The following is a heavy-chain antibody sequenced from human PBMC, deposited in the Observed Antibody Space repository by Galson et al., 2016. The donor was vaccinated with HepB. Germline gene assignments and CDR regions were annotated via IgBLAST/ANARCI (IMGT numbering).Heavy chain of an antibody. J-gene: IGHJ4*02. CDR3: ARDLAYSTSSGPAGGGFDY. D-gene: IGHD6-6*01. CDR1: GYTFTSYY. V-gene: IGHV1-46*01. CDR2: INPSSGST. Sequence: SVKVSCKASGYTFTSYYMHWVRQAPGQGLEWMGIINPSSGSTRYAQKFQGRVTMTRDTSTSSVYMELSSLRSEDTAVYYCARDLAYSTSSGPAGGGFDYWGQGTLVTVSS.